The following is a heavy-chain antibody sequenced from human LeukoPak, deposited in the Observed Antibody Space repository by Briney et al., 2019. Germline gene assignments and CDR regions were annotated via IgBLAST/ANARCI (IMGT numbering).Heavy chain of an antibody. J-gene: IGHJ3*02. CDR1: GYTFTSYG. D-gene: IGHD3-16*02. CDR3: ARDSSTGVWGSYPDDAFDI. CDR2: ISAYNGNT. V-gene: IGHV1-18*01. Sequence: ASVKVSCKASGYTFTSYGISWVRQAPGQGLEWMGWISAYNGNTNYAQKLQGRVTMTTDTSTSTAYMELRSLRSDDTAVYYCARDSSTGVWGSYPDDAFDIWGQGTMVTVSS.